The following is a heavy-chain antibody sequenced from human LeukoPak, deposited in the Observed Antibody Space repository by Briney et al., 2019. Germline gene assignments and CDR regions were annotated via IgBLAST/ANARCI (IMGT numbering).Heavy chain of an antibody. Sequence: GGSLRLSCAASGFTFNSFAMHWVRQAPGKGPEHLAFIPSHGGDEYYADSVKGRFTISRDNSKNTLYLQMNSLRAEDTAVYYCAKEEVVTPSFDYWGQGTLVTVSS. CDR2: IPSHGGDE. CDR3: AKEEVVTPSFDY. J-gene: IGHJ4*02. CDR1: GFTFNSFA. D-gene: IGHD4-23*01. V-gene: IGHV3-30*02.